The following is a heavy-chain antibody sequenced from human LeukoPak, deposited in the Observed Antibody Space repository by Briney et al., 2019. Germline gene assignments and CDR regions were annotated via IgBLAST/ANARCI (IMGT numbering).Heavy chain of an antibody. CDR3: ARGTPYYDILTGYLNDAFDI. D-gene: IGHD3-9*01. Sequence: PSETLSLTCAVYGGSFSGYYWSWIRQPPGKGLEWIGEINHSGSTNYNPSLKSRVTISVDTSKNQFSLKLSSVTAADTAVYYCARGTPYYDILTGYLNDAFDIWGQGTMATVSS. CDR2: INHSGST. J-gene: IGHJ3*02. V-gene: IGHV4-34*01. CDR1: GGSFSGYY.